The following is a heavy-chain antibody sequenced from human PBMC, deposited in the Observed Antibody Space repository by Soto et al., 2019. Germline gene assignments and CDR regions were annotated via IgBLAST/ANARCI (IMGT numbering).Heavy chain of an antibody. Sequence: GASVKVSCKASGGTFSSYAISWVRQAPGQGLEWLGWINPHSGDTTYAQRFQGRVTMTRDTSISTAYMELSRLRFDDTAVYYCAPVVRGVTLDYWGQGTLVTVSS. CDR1: GGTFSSYA. J-gene: IGHJ4*02. CDR2: INPHSGDT. CDR3: APVVRGVTLDY. D-gene: IGHD3-10*01. V-gene: IGHV1-2*02.